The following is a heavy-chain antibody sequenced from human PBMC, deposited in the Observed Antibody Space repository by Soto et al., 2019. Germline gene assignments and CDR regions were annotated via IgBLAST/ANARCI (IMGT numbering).Heavy chain of an antibody. CDR1: GYTFTSYA. V-gene: IGHV1-3*01. J-gene: IGHJ4*02. CDR3: ARVRRYDFWSGSPDY. D-gene: IGHD3-3*01. CDR2: INAGNGNT. Sequence: ASVKVSCKASGYTFTSYAMHWVRQAPGQRLEWLGWINAGNGNTKYSQKFQGRVTITRDTSASTAYMELSSLRSDDTAVYYCARVRRYDFWSGSPDYWGQGTLVTVSS.